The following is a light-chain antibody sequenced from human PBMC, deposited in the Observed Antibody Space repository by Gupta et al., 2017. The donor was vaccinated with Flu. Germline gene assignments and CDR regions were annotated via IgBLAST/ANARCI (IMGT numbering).Light chain of an antibody. CDR2: STN. CDR1: SGSVSTNYY. Sequence: QTVVTQEPAFSGSPGEIVPLNCGLNSGSVSTNYYPSWYQQIPGQPPRTLIYSTNTRSSGVPDRFFGSILGNKAALTITGTQADDESDYYCALYLGSGISVFGGGTKLTVL. V-gene: IGLV8-61*01. J-gene: IGLJ3*02. CDR3: ALYLGSGISV.